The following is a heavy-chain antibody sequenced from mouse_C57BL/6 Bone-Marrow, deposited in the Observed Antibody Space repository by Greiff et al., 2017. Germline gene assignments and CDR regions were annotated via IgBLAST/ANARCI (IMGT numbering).Heavy chain of an antibody. CDR1: GFNIKDDY. D-gene: IGHD2-12*01. CDR2: IDPENGDT. CDR3: TTVLYPYYFDY. Sequence: VQLKQSGAELVRPGASVKLSCTASGFNIKDDYMHWVKQRPEQGLEWIGWIDPENGDTEYASKFKGKATITADTSSNTAYLQLSSLTSEDTAVYYCTTVLYPYYFDYWGQGTTLTVSS. V-gene: IGHV14-4*01. J-gene: IGHJ2*01.